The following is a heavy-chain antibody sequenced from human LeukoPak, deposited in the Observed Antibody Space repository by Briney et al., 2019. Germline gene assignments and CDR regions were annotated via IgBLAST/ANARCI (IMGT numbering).Heavy chain of an antibody. J-gene: IGHJ3*02. CDR3: ARSKWLFMFDI. Sequence: ASVKVSCKASGGTFGSYAISWVRQAPGQGLEWMGRIIPIFGTANYAQKFQGRVTITTDESTSTAYMELSSLRSEDTAVYYCARSKWLFMFDIWGQGTMVTVSS. CDR1: GGTFGSYA. D-gene: IGHD3-22*01. V-gene: IGHV1-69*05. CDR2: IIPIFGTA.